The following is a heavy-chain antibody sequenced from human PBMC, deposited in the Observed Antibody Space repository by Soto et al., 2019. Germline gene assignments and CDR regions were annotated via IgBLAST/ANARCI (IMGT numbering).Heavy chain of an antibody. CDR2: INAGNGDT. CDR3: VGSAGGSPPWFDI. CDR1: GYTFTRYA. V-gene: IGHV1-3*01. J-gene: IGHJ3*02. Sequence: ASVKVSCKASGYTFTRYAVHWVRQAPGQSLEWMGWINAGNGDTKYSQNFQGRVTNTRDTSASTADMELSSLRYEDTAVYYCVGSAGGSPPWFDIWGQGTMVTVSS. D-gene: IGHD3-16*01.